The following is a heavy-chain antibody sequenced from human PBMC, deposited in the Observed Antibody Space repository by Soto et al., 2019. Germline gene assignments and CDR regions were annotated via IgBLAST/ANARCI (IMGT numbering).Heavy chain of an antibody. Sequence: QVQLVESGGGVVQPGRSLRLSCEASGFTFRSHGMHWVRQAPGKGLEWLAVIWYDGSEKYYADSVKGRFTISRDNSKNTLHLQTNSLTVEDTAVYYCARWSDNKVVDPWGQGTVVTVS. J-gene: IGHJ5*02. D-gene: IGHD1-1*01. CDR1: GFTFRSHG. V-gene: IGHV3-33*01. CDR2: IWYDGSEK. CDR3: ARWSDNKVVDP.